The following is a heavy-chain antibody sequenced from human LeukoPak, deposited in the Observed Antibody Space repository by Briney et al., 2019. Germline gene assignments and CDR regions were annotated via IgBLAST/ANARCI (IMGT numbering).Heavy chain of an antibody. CDR1: GFTFNNYA. D-gene: IGHD4-23*01. Sequence: GGSLRLSCAASGFTFNNYAIDWVRQAPGKGLEWVAVISYDGATKYYADSVEGRFTISRDNPENTVYLQMSSLRIEDTAVYYCARVWTTVVTKGASDIWGQGTMVVVSS. J-gene: IGHJ3*02. CDR3: ARVWTTVVTKGASDI. CDR2: ISYDGATK. V-gene: IGHV3-30*15.